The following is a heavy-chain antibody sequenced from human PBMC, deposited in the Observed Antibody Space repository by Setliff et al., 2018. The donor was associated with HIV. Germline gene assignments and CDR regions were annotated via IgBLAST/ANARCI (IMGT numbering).Heavy chain of an antibody. V-gene: IGHV1-24*01. CDR1: GSTLTELS. CDR2: FDPEDGET. J-gene: IGHJ4*02. CDR3: AVGPASYSSSWHFFDY. Sequence: ASVKVSCKVSGSTLTELSMHWVRQAPGKGLEWMGSFDPEDGETIYAQKFQGRVTMTTDTSTSTAYMDLRSLRSDDTAVYYCAVGPASYSSSWHFFDYWGQGTLVTVSS. D-gene: IGHD6-13*01.